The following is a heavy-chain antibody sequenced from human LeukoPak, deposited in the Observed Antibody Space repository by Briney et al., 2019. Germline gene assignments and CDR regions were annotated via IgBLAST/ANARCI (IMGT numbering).Heavy chain of an antibody. D-gene: IGHD6-6*01. J-gene: IGHJ4*02. CDR3: ARSSSSSLAYYFDY. Sequence: KSSETLSLTCAVYGGSFSGYYWSWIRQPPGKGLEWIGEINHSGSTNYNPSLKSRVTISVDTSKNQFSLKLSSVTAADTAVYYCARSSSSSLAYYFDYWGQGTLVTVSS. CDR2: INHSGST. CDR1: GGSFSGYY. V-gene: IGHV4-34*01.